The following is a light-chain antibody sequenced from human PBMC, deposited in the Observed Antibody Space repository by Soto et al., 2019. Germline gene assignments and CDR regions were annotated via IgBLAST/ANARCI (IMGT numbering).Light chain of an antibody. V-gene: IGLV2-14*03. J-gene: IGLJ1*01. CDR1: SRDVGGYNY. CDR2: DVS. Sequence: TPPASVSGSPGPSITLSPTGTSRDVGGYNYVSWYQHHPGKAPKLLIYDVSNRPSGISNRFSGSKSDNTASLTISGLQPEDEADYYCSSYTTSNTRQIVFGTGTKVTVL. CDR3: SSYTTSNTRQIV.